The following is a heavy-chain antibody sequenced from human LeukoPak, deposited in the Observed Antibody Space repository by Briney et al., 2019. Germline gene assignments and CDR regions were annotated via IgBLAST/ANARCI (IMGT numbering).Heavy chain of an antibody. V-gene: IGHV4-30-2*01. CDR1: GGSISSGGYS. CDR3: ARVKPKTYSSGWYVFDY. Sequence: KPSQTLSLTCAVSGGSISSGGYSWIWLRQPPGKGLEWIGYIYHSGSTYYNPSLKSRVTISVDRSKNQFSLKLSSVTAADTAVYYCARVKPKTYSSGWYVFDYWGQGTLVTVSS. J-gene: IGHJ4*02. CDR2: IYHSGST. D-gene: IGHD6-19*01.